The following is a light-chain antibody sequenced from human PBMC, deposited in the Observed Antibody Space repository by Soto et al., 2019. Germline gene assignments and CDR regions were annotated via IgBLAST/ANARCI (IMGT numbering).Light chain of an antibody. V-gene: IGLV9-49*01. CDR2: VGTGGIVG. CDR1: SGYSNYK. J-gene: IGLJ2*01. Sequence: QPVLTQPPSASASLGASVTLTCTLSSGYSNYKVDWYQQRPGKGPRFVMRVGTGGIVGSKGEGIPDRFSVLGSGLNRYLTIKNIQEEDESDYHCGTDHGSGSNFVVIFGGGTKVTVL. CDR3: GTDHGSGSNFVVI.